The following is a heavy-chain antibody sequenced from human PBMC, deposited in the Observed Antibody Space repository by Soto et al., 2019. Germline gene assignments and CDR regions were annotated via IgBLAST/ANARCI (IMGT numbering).Heavy chain of an antibody. CDR2: IVVGSGNT. CDR1: GFTFTSSV. Sequence: SVNVSCKASGFTFTSSVVQWVRQARGQRLEWIGWIVVGSGNTNYAQKFQERVTITRDMSTSTAYMELSSLRSEDTAVYYCAASAAKYYDFWSGYYPYYYYGMDVWGQGTTVTVSS. V-gene: IGHV1-58*01. CDR3: AASAAKYYDFWSGYYPYYYYGMDV. D-gene: IGHD3-3*01. J-gene: IGHJ6*02.